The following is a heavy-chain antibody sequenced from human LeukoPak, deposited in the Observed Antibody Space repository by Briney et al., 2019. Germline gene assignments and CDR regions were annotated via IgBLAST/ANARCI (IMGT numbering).Heavy chain of an antibody. CDR1: GFTFSSYG. J-gene: IGHJ4*02. Sequence: PGGSLRLSCAASGFTFSSYGMHWVRQAPGKGLEWVSYISSSGSTIYYADSVKGRFTISRDNAKNSLYLQMNSLRAEDTAVYYCARDCTNGVCVKQFDYWGQGTLVTVSS. CDR3: ARDCTNGVCVKQFDY. D-gene: IGHD2-8*01. CDR2: ISSSGSTI. V-gene: IGHV3-48*04.